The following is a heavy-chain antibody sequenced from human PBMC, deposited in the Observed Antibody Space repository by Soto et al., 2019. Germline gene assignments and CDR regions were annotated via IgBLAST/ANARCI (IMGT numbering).Heavy chain of an antibody. CDR3: ARPYYYDSSGYYLDAFDI. J-gene: IGHJ3*02. CDR1: GYSFTRYW. D-gene: IGHD3-22*01. V-gene: IGHV5-51*01. Sequence: GESLKLSCKGSGYSFTRYWIGWVRQMPGKGLEWMGIIYPGDSDTRYSPSFQGQVTISADKSISTAYLQWSSLKASDTAMYYCARPYYYDSSGYYLDAFDIWGQGTMVTVSS. CDR2: IYPGDSDT.